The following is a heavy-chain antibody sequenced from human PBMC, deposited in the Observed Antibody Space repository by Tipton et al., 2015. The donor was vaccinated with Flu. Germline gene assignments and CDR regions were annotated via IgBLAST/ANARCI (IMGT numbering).Heavy chain of an antibody. Sequence: LRLSCTVSGGSITSYYWSWIRQPPGKGLEWIWYIYYSGSTNYNPSLKSRVTITVDTSKNQFSLKLSSVTAADTAVYYCARRKTVTTRLTYFDYWGQGTLVTVSS. CDR2: IYYSGST. V-gene: IGHV4-59*08. D-gene: IGHD4-17*01. CDR1: GGSITSYY. J-gene: IGHJ4*02. CDR3: ARRKTVTTRLTYFDY.